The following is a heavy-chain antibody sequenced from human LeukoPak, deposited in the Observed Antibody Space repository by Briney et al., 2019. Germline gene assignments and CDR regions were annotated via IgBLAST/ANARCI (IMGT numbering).Heavy chain of an antibody. CDR2: IYSDGITT. V-gene: IGHV3-74*03. J-gene: IGHJ4*02. CDR1: GFTFRYYW. CDR3: SSRYCCAWSIDC. Sequence: QPGGSLRLSCSASGFTFRYYWVNWLRQVPGKGLVWVSRIYSDGITTTYADSVKGRFTISRDNAKNSLYLQMNSLRAEVTAVYYLSSRYCCAWSIDCWGQGTLVTVSS. D-gene: IGHD6-19*01.